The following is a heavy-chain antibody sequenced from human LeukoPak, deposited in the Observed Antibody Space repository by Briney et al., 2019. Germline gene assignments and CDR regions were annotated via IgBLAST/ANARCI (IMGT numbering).Heavy chain of an antibody. D-gene: IGHD1-26*01. CDR2: ISGSGGST. Sequence: GGSLRLSCAASGFTFSSYAMSWVRQAPGKGLEWVSAISGSGGSTYYADSVKGRFTISRDKSKNTLYLQMNSLRAEDTAVYYCARGYPRYYYYGMDVWGQGTTVTVSS. CDR3: ARGYPRYYYYGMDV. V-gene: IGHV3-23*01. J-gene: IGHJ6*02. CDR1: GFTFSSYA.